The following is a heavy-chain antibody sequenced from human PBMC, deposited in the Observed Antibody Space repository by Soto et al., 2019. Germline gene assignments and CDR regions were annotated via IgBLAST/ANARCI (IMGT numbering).Heavy chain of an antibody. Sequence: QVQLQESGPGLVKPSQTLSLTCTVSGGSISSGGYYWSWIRQHPGKGLEWIGYIYYSGSTYYNPSLKSRVTISVDTSKNQFSLKLSSVTAADTAVYYCARMVVAARVVTFWFDPWGQGTLVTVSS. CDR3: ARMVVAARVVTFWFDP. V-gene: IGHV4-31*03. J-gene: IGHJ5*02. CDR2: IYYSGST. CDR1: GGSISSGGYY. D-gene: IGHD2-15*01.